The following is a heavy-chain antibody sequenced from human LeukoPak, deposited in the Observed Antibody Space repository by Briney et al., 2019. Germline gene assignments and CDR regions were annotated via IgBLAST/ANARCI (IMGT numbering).Heavy chain of an antibody. Sequence: GGSLRLSCAASGFTFSSYAMSWVRQAPGKGLEWVAFIRYDGSNKYYADSVKGRFTISRDNSKNTLYLQMNSLRAEDTAVYYCAKGWDVDTAIDYWGQGTLVTVSS. J-gene: IGHJ4*02. CDR2: IRYDGSNK. CDR1: GFTFSSYA. D-gene: IGHD5-18*01. V-gene: IGHV3-30*02. CDR3: AKGWDVDTAIDY.